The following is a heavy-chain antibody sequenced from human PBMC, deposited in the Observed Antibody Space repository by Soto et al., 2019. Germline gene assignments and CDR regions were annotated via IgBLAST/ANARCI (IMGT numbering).Heavy chain of an antibody. CDR2: ISGSGGST. V-gene: IGHV3-23*01. D-gene: IGHD2-2*01. CDR1: GFTFSSYA. J-gene: IGHJ6*02. CDR3: ARGLSCISTTCHVGPVDV. Sequence: PGGSLRLSCAASGFTFSSYAMSWVRQAPGKGLEWVSAISGSGGSTYYADSVKGRFTISRDNSKNTLYLQMNSLRAEDTAVYYCARGLSCISTTCHVGPVDVWGQGTTVTVSS.